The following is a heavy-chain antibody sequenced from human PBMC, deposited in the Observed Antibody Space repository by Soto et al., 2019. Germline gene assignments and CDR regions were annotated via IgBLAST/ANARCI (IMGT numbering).Heavy chain of an antibody. D-gene: IGHD6-19*01. CDR2: INHSGST. V-gene: IGHV4-34*01. CDR3: ATRQGSGWNFDY. Sequence: SETLSLTCAVYGGSFSGYYWSWIRQPPGKGLEWIGEINHSGSTNYNPSIKSRVTISVDTSKNQLSLKLSSVTAANTAVYYCATRQGSGWNFDYWGQGTLVTVSS. CDR1: GGSFSGYY. J-gene: IGHJ4*02.